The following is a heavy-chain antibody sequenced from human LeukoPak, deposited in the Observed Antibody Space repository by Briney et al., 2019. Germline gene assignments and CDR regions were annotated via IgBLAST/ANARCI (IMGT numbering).Heavy chain of an antibody. Sequence: PGGSLRLSCAASGFTFSSYSMNWVRQAPGKGLEWVSSISSSSSYIYYADSVKGRFTISRDNAKNSLYLQMNSLRAEDTAVYYCARDLLAGAKEVGAPDYWGQGTLVTVSS. J-gene: IGHJ4*02. CDR3: ARDLLAGAKEVGAPDY. CDR2: ISSSSSYI. V-gene: IGHV3-21*01. D-gene: IGHD1-26*01. CDR1: GFTFSSYS.